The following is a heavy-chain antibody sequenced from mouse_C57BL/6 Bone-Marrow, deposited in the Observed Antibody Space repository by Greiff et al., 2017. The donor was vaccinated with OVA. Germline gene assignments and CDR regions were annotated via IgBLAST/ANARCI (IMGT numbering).Heavy chain of an antibody. CDR3: ARADYYGSSYDAMDY. D-gene: IGHD1-1*01. Sequence: VQLPQSGAELVRPGASVKLSCKASGYTFTDYYINWVKQRPGQGLEWIARIYPGSGNTYYNEKFKGKATLTAEKSSSTAYMQLSSLTSEDSAVYFCARADYYGSSYDAMDYWGQGTSVTVSS. CDR2: IYPGSGNT. J-gene: IGHJ4*01. V-gene: IGHV1-76*01. CDR1: GYTFTDYY.